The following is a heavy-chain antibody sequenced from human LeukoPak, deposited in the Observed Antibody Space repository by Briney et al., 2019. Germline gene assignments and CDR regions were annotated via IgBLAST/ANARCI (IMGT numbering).Heavy chain of an antibody. CDR1: GLTFSSYG. D-gene: IGHD3-9*01. CDR3: AKGGYFDWLSFDY. J-gene: IGHJ4*02. Sequence: GGSLRLSCAASGLTFSSYGMHWVRQAPGKGLEWVAFIQYDGTNKYYADSVKGRFTISRDNSKNTLYLQMNSLRAEDTAVYYCAKGGYFDWLSFDYWGQGTLVTVSS. V-gene: IGHV3-30*02. CDR2: IQYDGTNK.